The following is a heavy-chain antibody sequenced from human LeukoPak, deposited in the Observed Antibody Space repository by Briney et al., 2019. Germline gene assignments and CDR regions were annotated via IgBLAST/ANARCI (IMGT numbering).Heavy chain of an antibody. CDR3: ARVPGYSGYFYGMDI. D-gene: IGHD5-12*01. V-gene: IGHV3-74*01. CDR2: INHNGNSI. J-gene: IGHJ6*02. CDR1: AFTFSSDW. Sequence: GGSLRLSCAASAFTFSSDWMHWVRQAPGKGLVWVSCINHNGNSIHYADSVKGRFTISRDNAKNTLHLQMNSLRAEDTAVYYCARVPGYSGYFYGMDIWGQGTTVTVSS.